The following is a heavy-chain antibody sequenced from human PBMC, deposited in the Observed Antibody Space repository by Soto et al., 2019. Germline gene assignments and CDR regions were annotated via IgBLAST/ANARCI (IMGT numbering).Heavy chain of an antibody. J-gene: IGHJ4*02. V-gene: IGHV1-69*13. CDR1: GGTFSSYA. CDR2: IIPIFGTA. CDR3: ARGEPGGDDFDY. Sequence: SVKVSCKASGGTFSSYAISWVRQAPGQGLEWMGGIIPIFGTANYAQKFQGRVTITADESTSTAYMELSSLRSEDTAVYYCARGEPGGDDFDYWGQGTLVTVSS. D-gene: IGHD4-17*01.